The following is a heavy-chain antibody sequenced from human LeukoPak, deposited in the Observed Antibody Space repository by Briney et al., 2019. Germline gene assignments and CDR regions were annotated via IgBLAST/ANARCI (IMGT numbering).Heavy chain of an antibody. V-gene: IGHV3-23*01. CDR1: GLTFSSYA. Sequence: GGSLRLSCAASGLTFSSYAMSWVRQAPGKGLEWVSAISGSGGSTYYADSVKGRFTISRDNSKNTLYLQMNSLRAEDTAVYYCAKDGGYCSSTSCYVYFDYWGQGTLVTVSS. J-gene: IGHJ4*02. CDR2: ISGSGGST. D-gene: IGHD2-2*01. CDR3: AKDGGYCSSTSCYVYFDY.